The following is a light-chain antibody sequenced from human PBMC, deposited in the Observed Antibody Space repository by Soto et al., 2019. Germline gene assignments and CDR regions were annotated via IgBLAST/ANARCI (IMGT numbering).Light chain of an antibody. V-gene: IGKV3-15*01. Sequence: EIVMTQSPATLSVSPGERATLSCRASQSVSSNLAWYQQQPGQAPRLLIYGASTRATGFPARFSGSGSGTEFTLTISSLQSEDFAVYYCQQYNNWPLTFAGGTKVEIK. CDR1: QSVSSN. CDR2: GAS. CDR3: QQYNNWPLT. J-gene: IGKJ4*01.